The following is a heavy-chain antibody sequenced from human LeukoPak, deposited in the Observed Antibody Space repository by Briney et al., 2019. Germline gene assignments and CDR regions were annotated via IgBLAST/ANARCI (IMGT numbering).Heavy chain of an antibody. J-gene: IGHJ4*02. CDR1: GYTFTSYG. Sequence: GASVKVTCKASGYTFTSYGISWVRQAPGQGLEWMAWINVYNGDTYYAQKFQGRGTMTTDTATSTAYMELMSRRADDTAVYYCARDGGYGSGSYYNVGVDYWGQGTLVTVSS. V-gene: IGHV1-18*01. CDR2: INVYNGDT. D-gene: IGHD3-10*01. CDR3: ARDGGYGSGSYYNVGVDY.